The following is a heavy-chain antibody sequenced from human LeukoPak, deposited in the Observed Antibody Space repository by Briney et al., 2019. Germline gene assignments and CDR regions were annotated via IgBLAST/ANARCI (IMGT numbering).Heavy chain of an antibody. V-gene: IGHV1-2*02. J-gene: IGHJ4*02. CDR1: GYTFTVYY. Sequence: ASVKVSCKASGYTFTVYYMHWVRQAPGQGLEWMGWINPNSGGTNYAQKFQGRVTMTRDTSISTAYMELSRLRSDDTAVYYCARVGSEWFGEFGGSFDYWGQGTLVTVSS. CDR3: ARVGSEWFGEFGGSFDY. CDR2: INPNSGGT. D-gene: IGHD3-10*01.